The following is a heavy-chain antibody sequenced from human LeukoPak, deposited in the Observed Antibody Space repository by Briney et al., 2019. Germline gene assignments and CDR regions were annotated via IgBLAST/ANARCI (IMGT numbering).Heavy chain of an antibody. CDR1: GFTFSSYS. CDR2: ISSSSSYI. Sequence: GGSLRLSCAASGFTFSSYSMNWVRQAPGKGLEWVSSISSSSSYIYYADSVKGRFTISRDNAKNSLYLQMNSLRAEDTAVYYCASYCSGGSCYYYYGMDVWGQGTTVTVSS. V-gene: IGHV3-21*01. CDR3: ASYCSGGSCYYYYGMDV. D-gene: IGHD2-15*01. J-gene: IGHJ6*02.